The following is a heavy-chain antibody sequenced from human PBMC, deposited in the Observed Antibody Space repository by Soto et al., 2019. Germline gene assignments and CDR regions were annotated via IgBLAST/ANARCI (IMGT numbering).Heavy chain of an antibody. Sequence: GASVKVSCKASGFTFTSSAVHWVRQARGQRLEWIGWIVVGSGHTNYAQKFQERVTITRDMSTSTAYMELSSLRSEDTAVYYCAAVPDILTGYPYYYYRMDVWGQGTTVTVSS. D-gene: IGHD3-9*01. CDR3: AAVPDILTGYPYYYYRMDV. V-gene: IGHV1-58*01. J-gene: IGHJ6*02. CDR2: IVVGSGHT. CDR1: GFTFTSSA.